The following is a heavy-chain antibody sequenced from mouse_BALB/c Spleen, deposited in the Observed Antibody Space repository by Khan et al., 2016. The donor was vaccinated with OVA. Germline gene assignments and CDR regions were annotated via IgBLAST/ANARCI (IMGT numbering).Heavy chain of an antibody. CDR1: GYTFINYW. J-gene: IGHJ2*01. CDR3: ARSDLRWDFDY. Sequence: VQLQESGAELAKPGASVKMSCKASGYTFINYWILWIKQRPGQGLEWIGNINPSTGYTEYNQNFKDKATFTADISSSTAYMQLSSLTSEDTAVYDFARSDLRWDFDYWGQGTTLTVSS. D-gene: IGHD1-1*01. V-gene: IGHV1-7*01. CDR2: INPSTGYT.